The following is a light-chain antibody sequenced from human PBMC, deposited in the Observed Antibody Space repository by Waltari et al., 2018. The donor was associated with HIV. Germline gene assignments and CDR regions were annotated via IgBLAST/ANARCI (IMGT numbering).Light chain of an antibody. CDR2: YNN. J-gene: IGLJ3*02. Sequence: HSVLTQPPSVSAAPGQKVTISCSGSSSNIGNNYVSWYQQFPGTAPKLLIYYNNKRPSGIPDRFSGTKSGTSATLGITGLQTGDEAGYYCGAWDSGLSAWVFGGGTKLTVL. V-gene: IGLV1-51*01. CDR3: GAWDSGLSAWV. CDR1: SSNIGNNY.